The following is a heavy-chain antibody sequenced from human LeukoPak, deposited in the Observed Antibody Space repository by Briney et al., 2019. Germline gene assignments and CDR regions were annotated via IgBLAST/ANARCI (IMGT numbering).Heavy chain of an antibody. J-gene: IGHJ3*02. Sequence: SETLSLTCAVYGGSFSGYYWSWIRQPPGKGLEWIGYIYYSGSTNYNPSLRSRVTISVDTSKNQFSLKLSSVTAADTAVYYCARASAQRDDAFDIWGQGTMVTVSS. V-gene: IGHV4-59*01. CDR1: GGSFSGYY. D-gene: IGHD6-25*01. CDR3: ARASAQRDDAFDI. CDR2: IYYSGST.